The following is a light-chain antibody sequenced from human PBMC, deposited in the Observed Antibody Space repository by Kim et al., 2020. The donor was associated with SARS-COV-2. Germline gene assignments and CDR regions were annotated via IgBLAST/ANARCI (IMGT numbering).Light chain of an antibody. V-gene: IGLV2-14*03. CDR2: DVN. J-gene: IGLJ1*01. CDR3: AAYASTSIYV. Sequence: QSALTQPASVSGSPGQSNTISCSGTSSDIGGYIRVSWYQQHPGKAPKLMIFDVNERPSGVSDRFSGSKSGNTASLTISGLQAEDEADYYCAAYASTSIYVFGTGAKVTVL. CDR1: SSDIGGYIR.